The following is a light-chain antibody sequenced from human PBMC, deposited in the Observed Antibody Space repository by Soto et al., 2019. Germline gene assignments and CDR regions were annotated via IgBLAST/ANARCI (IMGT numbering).Light chain of an antibody. Sequence: DIQLTQSPSFLSASVGDRVTITCRASQGISSNLAWYQQKPGKAPNLLISAASTLQSGVPSRFSGSGSGTEFTLTISSLQPEDFGTYYCQQLNSYPRTFGQGTKVEI. CDR2: AAS. V-gene: IGKV1-9*01. J-gene: IGKJ1*01. CDR3: QQLNSYPRT. CDR1: QGISSN.